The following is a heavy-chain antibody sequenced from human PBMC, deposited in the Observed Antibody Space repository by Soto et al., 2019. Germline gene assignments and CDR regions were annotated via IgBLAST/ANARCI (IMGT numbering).Heavy chain of an antibody. CDR2: ISASGSTI. CDR3: AREEWFGVDY. D-gene: IGHD3-10*01. CDR1: GFTLSDYY. V-gene: IGHV3-11*01. J-gene: IGHJ4*02. Sequence: QVQLVESGGGLVKPGGSLRLSCAASGFTLSDYYMSWIRQAPGKGLEWVSYISASGSTIYYADSVKGRFTISKDDAKTSLYLQMNSLRAEDTAAYYCAREEWFGVDYWGQGTLVTVSS.